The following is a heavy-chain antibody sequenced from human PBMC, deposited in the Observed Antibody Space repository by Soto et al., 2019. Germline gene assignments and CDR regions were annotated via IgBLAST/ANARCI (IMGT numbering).Heavy chain of an antibody. CDR1: GGSISSYY. CDR3: ARGGGVYYFDY. V-gene: IGHV4-59*01. D-gene: IGHD2-8*02. J-gene: IGHJ4*02. Sequence: PSETLSLTCTVSGGSISSYYWSWIRQPPGKGLEWIGYIYYSGITDYNPSLKSRVTISVDTSKSQFSLKLSSVTAADTAAYYCARGGGVYYFDYWGQGTPVTVSS. CDR2: IYYSGIT.